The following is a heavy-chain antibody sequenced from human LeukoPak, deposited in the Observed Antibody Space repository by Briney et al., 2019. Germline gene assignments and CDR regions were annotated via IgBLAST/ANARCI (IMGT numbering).Heavy chain of an antibody. CDR3: ARGQGDGYNF. D-gene: IGHD5-24*01. CDR1: GGSFSGYY. Sequence: SETLSLTCAVYGGSFSGYYWSWIRQPPGKGLEWIGEINHSGSTNYNASLKSRVTISVDTSKNQFSLKLSSVSAADTAVYYCARGQGDGYNFWGQGTLVNVSS. CDR2: INHSGST. J-gene: IGHJ4*02. V-gene: IGHV4-34*01.